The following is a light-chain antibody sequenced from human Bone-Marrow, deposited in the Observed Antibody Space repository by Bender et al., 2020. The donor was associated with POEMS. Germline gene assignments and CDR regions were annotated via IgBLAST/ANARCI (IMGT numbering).Light chain of an antibody. CDR1: NSNIGTNA. J-gene: IGLJ3*02. Sequence: QSVLTQPPSASGTPGQRVTISCSGSNSNIGTNAVNWYQQFPGTAPKLLIYSDNQRPSGVPDRFSAFKSGTAASLAISGLQSEDEADYYCARWGAGLEGGVFGGGTELTVL. CDR2: SDN. V-gene: IGLV1-44*01. CDR3: ARWGAGLEGGV.